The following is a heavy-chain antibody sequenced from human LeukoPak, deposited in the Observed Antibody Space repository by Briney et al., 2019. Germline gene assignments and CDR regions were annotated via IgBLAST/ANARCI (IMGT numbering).Heavy chain of an antibody. V-gene: IGHV4-59*08. Sequence: SETLSLTCTVSGGSISSYHWSWIRQPPGKGLEWIGYIYYSGSTNYNPSLKSRVTISVDTSKNQFSLKLSSVTAADTAVYYCARHAAIWFGDPNWFDPWGQGTLVTVSS. D-gene: IGHD3-10*01. CDR2: IYYSGST. CDR3: ARHAAIWFGDPNWFDP. CDR1: GGSISSYH. J-gene: IGHJ5*02.